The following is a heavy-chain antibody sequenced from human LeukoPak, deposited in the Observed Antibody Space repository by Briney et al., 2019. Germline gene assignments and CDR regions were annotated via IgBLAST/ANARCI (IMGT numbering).Heavy chain of an antibody. CDR2: ISGSGVGT. J-gene: IGHJ3*02. CDR3: AKPRGSYDAFDI. V-gene: IGHV3-23*01. Sequence: PGGSLRLSCAASGFTFSSYWMHWVRQAPGKGLEWVSAISGSGVGTYYADSVKGRFTISRDNSKNTLYLQMNSLRAEDTAVYFCAKPRGSYDAFDIWGQGTMVTVSS. CDR1: GFTFSSYW. D-gene: IGHD1-26*01.